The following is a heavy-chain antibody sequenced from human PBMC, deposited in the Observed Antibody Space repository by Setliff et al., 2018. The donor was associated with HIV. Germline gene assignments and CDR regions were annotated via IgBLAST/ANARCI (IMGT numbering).Heavy chain of an antibody. V-gene: IGHV1-69*13. Sequence: SVKVSCKASGGTFSNYAISWVRQAPGQGLEWMGGIIPLFGAAKYAQKFQGRVTITADESTSIAYMELRTLTSDDTAVYYCARETEVKGYYDSSGSWGLGYWGQGTLVTVSS. J-gene: IGHJ4*02. D-gene: IGHD3-22*01. CDR1: GGTFSNYA. CDR2: IIPLFGAA. CDR3: ARETEVKGYYDSSGSWGLGY.